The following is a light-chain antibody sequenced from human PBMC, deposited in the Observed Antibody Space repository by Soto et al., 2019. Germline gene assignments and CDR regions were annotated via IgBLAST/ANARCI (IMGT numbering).Light chain of an antibody. V-gene: IGKV3-20*01. CDR1: QRISSSY. Sequence: EIVLTQSPGTLSLSPGERATLSCRASQRISSSYLAWYQQKPGQAPRLHIYAASSRATGIPDRFSGSGSGTDFTLTISRLEPEDFAVYYCQQYGSSSYTFGQGTQLEIK. CDR3: QQYGSSSYT. J-gene: IGKJ2*01. CDR2: AAS.